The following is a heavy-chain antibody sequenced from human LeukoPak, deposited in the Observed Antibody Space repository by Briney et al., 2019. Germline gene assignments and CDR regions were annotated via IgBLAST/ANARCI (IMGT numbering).Heavy chain of an antibody. CDR3: ARDYHYYYDSSGYYFFDY. J-gene: IGHJ4*02. V-gene: IGHV3-7*01. D-gene: IGHD3-22*01. CDR2: IKQDGSEK. CDR1: GFTFSIYS. Sequence: PGGSLRLSCAASGFTFSIYSMNWVRQAPGKGLEWVANIKQDGSEKYYVDSVKGRFTISRDNAKNSLYLQMNSLRAEDTAVYYCARDYHYYYDSSGYYFFDYWGQGTLVTVSS.